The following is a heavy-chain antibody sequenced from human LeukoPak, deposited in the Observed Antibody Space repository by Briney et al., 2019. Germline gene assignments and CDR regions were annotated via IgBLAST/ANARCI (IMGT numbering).Heavy chain of an antibody. J-gene: IGHJ4*02. CDR1: GFTFSSYA. Sequence: GRSLRLSCAASGFTFSSYAMHWVRQAPGKGLEWVAVISYDGSNKYYADSVKGRFTISRDNSKNTLYLQMNSLRAEDTAVYYCARGSILLWFGELLSDYFDYWGQGTLVTVFS. CDR3: ARGSILLWFGELLSDYFDY. CDR2: ISYDGSNK. V-gene: IGHV3-30*04. D-gene: IGHD3-10*01.